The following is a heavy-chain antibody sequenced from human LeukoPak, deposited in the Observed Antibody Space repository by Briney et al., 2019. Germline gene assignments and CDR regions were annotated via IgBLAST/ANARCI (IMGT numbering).Heavy chain of an antibody. CDR1: GYTFTSYA. V-gene: IGHV7-4-1*02. Sequence: ASVKVSCTASGYTFTSYAMHWVRQAPGQGLEWMGWINTNTGKPTYAQGFTGRFVFSLDSSVSTAYLQINSLNAEGTAVYYCARAASLDYWGQGTLVTVSS. CDR2: INTNTGKP. CDR3: ARAASLDY. D-gene: IGHD2-2*01. J-gene: IGHJ4*02.